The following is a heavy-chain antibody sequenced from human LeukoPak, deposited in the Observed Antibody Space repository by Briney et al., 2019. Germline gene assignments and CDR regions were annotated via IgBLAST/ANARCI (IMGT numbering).Heavy chain of an antibody. CDR1: GFTFSSYG. J-gene: IGHJ4*02. CDR2: ISGSGGST. CDR3: AKSPRYSSSRYFDY. D-gene: IGHD6-13*01. Sequence: PGRSLRLSCAASGFTFSSYGMHWVRQAPGKGLEWVSAISGSGGSTYYADSVKGRFTISRDNSKNTLYLQMNSLRAEDTAVYYCAKSPRYSSSRYFDYWGQGTLVTVSS. V-gene: IGHV3-23*01.